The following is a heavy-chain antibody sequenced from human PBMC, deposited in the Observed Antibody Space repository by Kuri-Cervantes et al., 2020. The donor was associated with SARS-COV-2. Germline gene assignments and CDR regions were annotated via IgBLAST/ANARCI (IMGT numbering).Heavy chain of an antibody. D-gene: IGHD2-8*01. V-gene: IGHV3-23*01. CDR1: GFTFSSYA. CDR2: ISGSGGST. CDR3: ARLSPHYYYYMDV. J-gene: IGHJ6*03. Sequence: ETLSLTCAASGFTFSSYAMSWVRQAPGKGLEWVSAISGSGGSTYYADSVKGRFTISRDNSKNTLYLQMNSLRAEDTAVYYCARLSPHYYYYMDVWGKGTTVTVSS.